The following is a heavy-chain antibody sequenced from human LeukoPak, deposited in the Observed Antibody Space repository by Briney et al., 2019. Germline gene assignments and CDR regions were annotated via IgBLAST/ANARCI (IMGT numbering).Heavy chain of an antibody. J-gene: IGHJ4*02. D-gene: IGHD3-10*01. CDR3: ARDIGGAHTIV. CDR1: GGTFSSYA. Sequence: ASVKVSCKASGGTFSSYAISWVRQAPGQGLEWMGRINPNSGGTNYAQKFQGRVTMTRDTSISTAYMELSRLRSDDTAVYYCARDIGGAHTIVWGQGTLVTVSS. V-gene: IGHV1-2*06. CDR2: INPNSGGT.